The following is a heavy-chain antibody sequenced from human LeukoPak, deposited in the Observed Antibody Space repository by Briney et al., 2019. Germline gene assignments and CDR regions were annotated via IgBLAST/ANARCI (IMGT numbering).Heavy chain of an antibody. CDR3: ATDFYDST. CDR2: IRSNSDGGTI. CDR1: GFTFSNAW. Sequence: GGSLRFSCATSGFTFSNAWMNWVRQAPGKGLEWVGRIRSNSDGGTIDYAAPVKGRFTLSRDDSKTTLYLQMSSLQTEDTAVYYCATDFYDSTWGQGTLVTVSS. D-gene: IGHD3-22*01. J-gene: IGHJ5*02. V-gene: IGHV3-15*07.